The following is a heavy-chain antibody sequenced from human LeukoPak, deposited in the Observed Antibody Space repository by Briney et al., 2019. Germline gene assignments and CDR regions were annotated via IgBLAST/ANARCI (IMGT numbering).Heavy chain of an antibody. V-gene: IGHV7-4-1*02. CDR3: ASSEDRYDSSGYYHYYYMDV. J-gene: IGHJ6*03. CDR2: INTNTGNP. Sequence: ASVKVSCKASGYTFTSYAMNWVRQAPGQGLEWMGWINTNTGNPTHAQGFTGRFVFSLDTSVSTAYLQISSLKAEDTAVYYCASSEDRYDSSGYYHYYYMDVWGKGTTVTVSS. D-gene: IGHD3-22*01. CDR1: GYTFTSYA.